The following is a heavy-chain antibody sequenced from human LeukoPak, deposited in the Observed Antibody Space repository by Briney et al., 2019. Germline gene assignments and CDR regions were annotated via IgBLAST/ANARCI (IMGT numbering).Heavy chain of an antibody. J-gene: IGHJ4*02. CDR2: IWYDGSNK. CDR1: GFTFSSYG. V-gene: IGHV3-33*01. D-gene: IGHD3-10*01. CDR3: ARSGSGSSSYDY. Sequence: GGSLRLSCAASGFTFSSYGMHWVRQAPGKGLEWVAVIWYDGSNKYYADSVKGRFTISRDNSKNTLYPQMNSLRAEDTAVYYCARSGSGSSSYDYWGQGTLVTVSS.